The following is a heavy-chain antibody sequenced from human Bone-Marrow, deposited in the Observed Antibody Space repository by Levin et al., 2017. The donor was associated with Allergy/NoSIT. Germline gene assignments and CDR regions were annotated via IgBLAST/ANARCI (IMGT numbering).Heavy chain of an antibody. CDR1: GDSINNTNHY. V-gene: IGHV4-61*02. CDR2: MFAGGAA. D-gene: IGHD6-13*01. J-gene: IGHJ5*02. CDR3: ARDETFNSWHTGCFDP. Sequence: SQTLSLTCTVSGDSINNTNHYWSWIRQPAGKGLEWIGRMFAGGAATYNRSLRSRVTISIDTSKNQFSLKLTSVTAAGTAVYYCARDETFNSWHTGCFDPWGQGTLVTVSS.